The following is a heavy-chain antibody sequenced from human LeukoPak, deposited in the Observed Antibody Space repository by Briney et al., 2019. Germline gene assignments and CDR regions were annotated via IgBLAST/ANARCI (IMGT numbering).Heavy chain of an antibody. J-gene: IGHJ4*02. D-gene: IGHD2-2*01. CDR1: GYSISSCYY. CDR2: IYHSGST. V-gene: IGHV4-38-2*01. Sequence: SETLSLTCAVSGYSISSCYYWGWLRQPPGKGLEWIGSIYHSGSTYYNPSLKSRVTISVDTSKNQFSLKLSSVTAPDTAVYYCARTPVTPAASDYWGQGTLVTVSS. CDR3: ARTPVTPAASDY.